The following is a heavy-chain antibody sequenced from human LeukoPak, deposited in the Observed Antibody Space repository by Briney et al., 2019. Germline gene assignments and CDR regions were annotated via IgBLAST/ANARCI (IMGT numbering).Heavy chain of an antibody. CDR3: ARDPGYYGSGSYLN. Sequence: GGSLRLSCVASGFTFSGYWMTWVRQAPGEGLEWVANIKQDGSEKYYVDSVKGRLTISRDNAKNSLYLQMNSLRAEDTAVYYCARDPGYYGSGSYLNWGQGTLVTVSS. J-gene: IGHJ4*02. D-gene: IGHD3-10*01. CDR2: IKQDGSEK. CDR1: GFTFSGYW. V-gene: IGHV3-7*01.